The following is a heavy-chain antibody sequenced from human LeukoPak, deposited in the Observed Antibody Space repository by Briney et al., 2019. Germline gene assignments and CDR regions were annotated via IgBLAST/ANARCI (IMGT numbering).Heavy chain of an antibody. CDR3: ARGGSWIGADY. Sequence: SETLSLTCTVSGDSTSTYYWSWIRQPPGKGLEWIGYTYYSGSTNYNPSLRSRVTISVDTSKNQFSLILSSVSAADTAVYFCARGGSWIGADYWGQGTLVTVSS. CDR2: TYYSGST. J-gene: IGHJ4*02. D-gene: IGHD6-13*01. CDR1: GDSTSTYY. V-gene: IGHV4-59*08.